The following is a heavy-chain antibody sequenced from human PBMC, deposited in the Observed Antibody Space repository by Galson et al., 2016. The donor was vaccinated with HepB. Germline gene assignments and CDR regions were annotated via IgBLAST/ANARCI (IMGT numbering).Heavy chain of an antibody. CDR1: GGSISSGGYY. CDR3: ARFTAATGTRD. Sequence: TLSLTCTVSGGSISSGGYYWSWIRQHPGKGLEWIGNIYDSGSTYYNPSLKSRVTILVNTSKNQFSLKLNSVTAADTAVYYCARFTAATGTRDWGQGTLVTVSS. J-gene: IGHJ4*02. D-gene: IGHD6-13*01. CDR2: IYDSGST. V-gene: IGHV4-31*03.